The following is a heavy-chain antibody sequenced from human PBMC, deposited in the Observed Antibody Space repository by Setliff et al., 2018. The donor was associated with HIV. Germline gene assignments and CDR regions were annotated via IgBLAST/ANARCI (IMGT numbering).Heavy chain of an antibody. CDR2: VFYNGDT. CDR3: ARQMTIPGVAVTPVDY. CDR1: GGSIRSYY. D-gene: IGHD3-3*01. V-gene: IGHV4-59*08. Sequence: SETLSLTCTVSGGSIRSYYWSWIRQSPGKGLEWIGYVFYNGDTAYNPSLKSRLTISVDPSKSQFSLKLTSVTAADTAVYYCARQMTIPGVAVTPVDYWGQVALVTVSS. J-gene: IGHJ4*02.